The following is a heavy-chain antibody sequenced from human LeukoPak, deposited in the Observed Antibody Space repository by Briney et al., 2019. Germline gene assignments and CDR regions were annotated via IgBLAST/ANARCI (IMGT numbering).Heavy chain of an antibody. Sequence: PGGSLRLSCAAAGFTFSSYGMHWVRQAPGKGLEWVAVISYDGSNKYYADSVKGRFTISRDNSKNTLYLQMNSRRAEDTAVYYCAKDQEDGSSWYVDYYGMDVWGKGTTVTVSS. D-gene: IGHD6-13*01. CDR3: AKDQEDGSSWYVDYYGMDV. CDR2: ISYDGSNK. V-gene: IGHV3-30*18. CDR1: GFTFSSYG. J-gene: IGHJ6*04.